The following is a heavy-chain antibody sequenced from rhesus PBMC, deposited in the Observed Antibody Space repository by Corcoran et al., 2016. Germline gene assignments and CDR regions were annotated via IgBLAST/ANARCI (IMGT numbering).Heavy chain of an antibody. D-gene: IGHD4-29*01. V-gene: IGHV4-73*01. CDR3: ARVGYGSNHRFYGLDS. Sequence: QVKLQQWGEGLVKPSETLSLTCAVYAGSISGYYYWSWIRQAPGKGLEGIGNIGGNSASTNHNPSLKNRVTISKDTSKNQFALKLSSVTAADTAVYYCARVGYGSNHRFYGLDSWGQGVVVTVSS. CDR2: IGGNSAST. J-gene: IGHJ6*01. CDR1: AGSISGYYY.